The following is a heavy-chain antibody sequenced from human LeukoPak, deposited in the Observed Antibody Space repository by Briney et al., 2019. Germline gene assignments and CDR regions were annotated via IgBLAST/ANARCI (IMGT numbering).Heavy chain of an antibody. CDR3: ASSSGYYSGDAFDI. CDR1: GGSFSSYY. J-gene: IGHJ3*02. D-gene: IGHD3-22*01. V-gene: IGHV4-4*07. Sequence: SETLSLTCTVSGGSFSSYYWSWIQQPAGKGLEWIGRIYTSGSTNYNPSLKSRVTMSVDTSKNQFSLKLSSVTAADTAVYYCASSSGYYSGDAFDIWGQGTMVTVSS. CDR2: IYTSGST.